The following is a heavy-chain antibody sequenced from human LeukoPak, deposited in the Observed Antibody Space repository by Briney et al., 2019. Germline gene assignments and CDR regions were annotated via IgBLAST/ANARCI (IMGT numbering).Heavy chain of an antibody. CDR3: ARAGGEMATIAAPYYYYYGMDV. Sequence: GGSLRLSCAASGFTFSDYYMSWIRQAPGKGLEWVSYISSSGSTIYYADSVKGRFTISRDNAKNSLYLQMNSLRAEDTAVYYCARAGGEMATIAAPYYYYYGMDVWGQGTRVTVSS. V-gene: IGHV3-11*01. D-gene: IGHD5-24*01. CDR1: GFTFSDYY. J-gene: IGHJ6*02. CDR2: ISSSGSTI.